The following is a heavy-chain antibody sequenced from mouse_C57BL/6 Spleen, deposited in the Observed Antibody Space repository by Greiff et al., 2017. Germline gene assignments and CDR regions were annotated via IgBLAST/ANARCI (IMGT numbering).Heavy chain of an antibody. CDR1: GYTFTDYE. CDR2: IDPETGGT. D-gene: IGHD1-1*01. CDR3: TRRGHYYYGSSYGD. J-gene: IGHJ2*01. V-gene: IGHV1-15*01. Sequence: QVQLQQSGAELVRPGASVTLSCKASGYTFTDYEMHWVKQTPVHGLEWIGAIDPETGGTAYNQKFKGKAILTADKSSSTAYMELRSLTSEDSAVYYCTRRGHYYYGSSYGDWGQGTTLTVSS.